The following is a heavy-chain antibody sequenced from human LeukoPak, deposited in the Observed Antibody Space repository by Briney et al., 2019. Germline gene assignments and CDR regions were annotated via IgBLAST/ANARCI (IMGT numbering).Heavy chain of an antibody. V-gene: IGHV3-53*01. CDR3: ARETGGNWNRIDY. D-gene: IGHD1/OR15-1a*01. CDR2: IYSGGST. J-gene: IGHJ4*02. Sequence: GGSLRLSCAASGFTFSSYAMSWVRQAPGKGLEWVSVIYSGGSTYYADSVKGRFTISRDNSKNTLYLQMNSLRAEDTAVYYCARETGGNWNRIDYWGQGTLVTVSS. CDR1: GFTFSSYA.